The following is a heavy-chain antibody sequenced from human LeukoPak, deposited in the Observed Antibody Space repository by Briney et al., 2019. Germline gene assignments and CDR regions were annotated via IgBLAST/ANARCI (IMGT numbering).Heavy chain of an antibody. V-gene: IGHV3-23*01. J-gene: IGHJ4*02. CDR1: GFTFSSYA. D-gene: IGHD4-17*01. CDR2: ISGSGGST. Sequence: GGSLRLSCAASGFTFSSYAMSWVRQAPGKGLEWVSAISGSGGSTYYADSVKGRSTISRDNSRNTLYLQMNSLRAEDTAVYYCAKDSDAVTGGSYFDYWSQGTLVTVSS. CDR3: AKDSDAVTGGSYFDY.